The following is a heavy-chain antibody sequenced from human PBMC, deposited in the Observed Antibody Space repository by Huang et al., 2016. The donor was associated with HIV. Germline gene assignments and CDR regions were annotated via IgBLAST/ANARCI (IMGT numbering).Heavy chain of an antibody. D-gene: IGHD2-15*01. CDR2: INYSGNT. J-gene: IGHJ4*02. CDR3: ARARLLLPFDY. V-gene: IGHV4-34*01. Sequence: HQWGAGVLKPSETLSLTCGVSGGPFNGFLWRWIRQPPGKGLEGIGEINYSGNTNDNPSLKSRVTMSVDTSKRQFSLSLKSVTAADTAVYYCARARLLLPFDYWGQGALVAVSS. CDR1: GGPFNGFL.